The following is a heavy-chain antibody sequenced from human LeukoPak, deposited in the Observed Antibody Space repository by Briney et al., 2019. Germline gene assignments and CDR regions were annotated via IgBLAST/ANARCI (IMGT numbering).Heavy chain of an antibody. J-gene: IGHJ5*02. CDR1: GGSISSYY. V-gene: IGHV4-34*01. Sequence: SETLSLTCTVSGGSISSYYWSWIRQPPGKGLEWIGEINHSGSTNYNPSLKSRVTISVDTSKNQFSLKLSSVTAADTAVYYCARGQIGVPAASGADWFDPWGQGTLVTVSS. D-gene: IGHD2-2*01. CDR2: INHSGST. CDR3: ARGQIGVPAASGADWFDP.